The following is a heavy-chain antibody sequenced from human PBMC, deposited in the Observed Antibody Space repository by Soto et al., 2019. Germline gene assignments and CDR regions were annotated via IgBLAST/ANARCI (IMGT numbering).Heavy chain of an antibody. V-gene: IGHV4-30-4*01. CDR1: GGSIGSGDYY. J-gene: IGHJ5*02. CDR3: ARVPWRSNWQRAPHWFDP. Sequence: SETLSLTCTVSGGSIGSGDYYWSWIRRPPGKGLEWIGHIHYSGSTYDNPSLKSRVSISVDTSKNQFSLELSSVTAADTAVYYCARVPWRSNWQRAPHWFDPWGQGSLVTVSS. D-gene: IGHD6-13*01. CDR2: IHYSGST.